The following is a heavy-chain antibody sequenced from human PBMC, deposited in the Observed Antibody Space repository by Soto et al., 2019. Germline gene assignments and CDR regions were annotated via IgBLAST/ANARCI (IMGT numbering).Heavy chain of an antibody. CDR1: GYIFSANY. Sequence: ASVKVSCKASGYIFSANYIHWVRQAPGQGLEWLGWINPHSGATNYAQKFLGRVTMSADTSASTAYMDLARLKSDDTAVYYCVRANALGFSNWFDPWGRGTQVIVPQ. CDR3: VRANALGFSNWFDP. V-gene: IGHV1-2*02. CDR2: INPHSGAT. J-gene: IGHJ5*02. D-gene: IGHD3-10*01.